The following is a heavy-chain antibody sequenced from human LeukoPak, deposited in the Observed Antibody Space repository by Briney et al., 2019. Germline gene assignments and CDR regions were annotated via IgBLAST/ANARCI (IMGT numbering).Heavy chain of an antibody. CDR1: GYTFTSYY. CDR2: INPSGGST. J-gene: IGHJ4*02. Sequence: ASVKVSCKASGYTFTSYYMHWVRQAPGQGLEWMGIINPSGGSTSYAQKFQGRVTITADKSTSTAYMELSSLRSEDTAVYYCASGRTDIVVVPATLRNYYFDYWGQGTLVTVSS. V-gene: IGHV1-46*01. D-gene: IGHD2-2*01. CDR3: ASGRTDIVVVPATLRNYYFDY.